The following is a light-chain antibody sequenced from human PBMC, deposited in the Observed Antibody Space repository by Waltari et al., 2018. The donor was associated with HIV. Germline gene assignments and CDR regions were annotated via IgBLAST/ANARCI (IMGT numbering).Light chain of an antibody. CDR2: NTN. J-gene: IGLJ2*01. V-gene: IGLV1-40*01. Sequence: QSVLTQPPPVSGAPGPRVPLSCTGSRSHIGTPAVHWYQQFRGTAPRLLIYNTNTRPSGVPDRFSGSKSDTSASLAINGLQAEDEADYYCQSSDSTLSGSVFGGGTKLTVL. CDR1: RSHIGTPA. CDR3: QSSDSTLSGSV.